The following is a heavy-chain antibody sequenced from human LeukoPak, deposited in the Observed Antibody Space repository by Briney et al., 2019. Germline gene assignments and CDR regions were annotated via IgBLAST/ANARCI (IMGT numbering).Heavy chain of an antibody. J-gene: IGHJ3*02. D-gene: IGHD3-3*01. CDR1: GYTFTSYD. Sequence: ASVKVSCKASGYTFTSYDINWVRQATGKGLEWMGWMNPNSGNTGYAQKFQGRVTMTRNTSISTAYMELSSLRSEDTAVYYCARGLTIFGVVIIGAFDIWGQGTMVTVSS. CDR3: ARGLTIFGVVIIGAFDI. CDR2: MNPNSGNT. V-gene: IGHV1-8*01.